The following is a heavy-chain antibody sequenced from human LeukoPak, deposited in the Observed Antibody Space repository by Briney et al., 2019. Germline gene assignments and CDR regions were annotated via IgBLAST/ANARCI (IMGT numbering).Heavy chain of an antibody. V-gene: IGHV1-18*01. CDR2: ISAYNGHT. Sequence: GASVKVSCKASGYTFTCYGINWVRQAPGQGLEWMGWISAYNGHTNYAQKLQGRVTVSTDTSTSTAYMELSSLRSEDTAVYYCARDNDSRDPPHFDYWGQGTLVTVSS. J-gene: IGHJ4*02. D-gene: IGHD3-16*01. CDR1: GYTFTCYG. CDR3: ARDNDSRDPPHFDY.